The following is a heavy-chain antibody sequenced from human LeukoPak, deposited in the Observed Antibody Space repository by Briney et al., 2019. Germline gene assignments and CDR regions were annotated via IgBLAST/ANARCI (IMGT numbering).Heavy chain of an antibody. CDR3: ARHRPSYFIAVAGFDY. V-gene: IGHV4-39*01. Sequence: PSETLSLTCTVSGGSISSGGYYWSWIRQPPGKGLEWIGEINHSGSTNYNPSLKSRVTISVDTSKNQFSLKLSSVTAADTAVYYCARHRPSYFIAVAGFDYWGQGTLVTVSS. J-gene: IGHJ4*02. D-gene: IGHD6-19*01. CDR1: GGSISSGGYY. CDR2: INHSGST.